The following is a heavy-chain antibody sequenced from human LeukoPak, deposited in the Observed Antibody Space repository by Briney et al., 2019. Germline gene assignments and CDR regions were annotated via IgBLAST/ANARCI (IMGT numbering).Heavy chain of an antibody. V-gene: IGHV3-23*01. CDR3: GKDGGRWVPPHGGDS. CDR2: ITDTGDST. CDR1: GFTFDSSA. Sequence: GGSLRLSCAASGFTFDSSAMSWVRQAPGKGLEWVSTITDTGDSTHYADSVKGRFTVSRDNSKNTLFLQMNSLRAEDTAVYYCGKDGGRWVPPHGGDSWGRETLVTVPS. J-gene: IGHJ4*02. D-gene: IGHD3-16*01.